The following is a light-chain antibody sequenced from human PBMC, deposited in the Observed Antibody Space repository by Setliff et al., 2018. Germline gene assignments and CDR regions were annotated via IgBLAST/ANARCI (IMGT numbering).Light chain of an antibody. CDR2: EVS. CDR3: FACAGRCS. V-gene: IGLV2-8*01. Sequence: QSALTQPPSASGSPGQSVTISCTRTSSDVGGINHVSWYQQHPGKAPRLMIFEVSKRPSGVPDRFSGSKSGNTASLTVSGLQAEDEADYYCFACAGRCSFGGGTKVTVL. J-gene: IGLJ2*01. CDR1: SSDVGGINH.